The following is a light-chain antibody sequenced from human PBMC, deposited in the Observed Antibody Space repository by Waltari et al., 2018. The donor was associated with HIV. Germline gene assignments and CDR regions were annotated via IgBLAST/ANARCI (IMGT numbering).Light chain of an antibody. V-gene: IGLV6-57*02. CDR1: SGSVASHY. CDR3: QSYDNSNWV. CDR2: EDD. J-gene: IGLJ3*02. Sequence: ILTQPHSVSESPGKTVIISCTGSSGSVASHYVQWYQLRPGNAPRTVIYEDDKSPSGVPDRFSGSIDGSSNSASLIISGLKPEDEGDYYCQSYDNSNWVFGGGTKLTV.